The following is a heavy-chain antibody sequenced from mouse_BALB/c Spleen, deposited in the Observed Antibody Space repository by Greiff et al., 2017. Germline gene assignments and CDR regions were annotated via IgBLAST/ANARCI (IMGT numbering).Heavy chain of an antibody. CDR2: INPYNGDT. CDR3: ARTYDGYVYSMDY. V-gene: IGHV1-20*02. J-gene: IGHJ4*01. D-gene: IGHD2-3*01. Sequence: EVQLQQSGPELVKPGASVKISCKASGYSFTGYFMNWVMPSHGQSLEWIGRINPYNGDTFYNQKFKGKATLTVDKSSSTAHMELRSLASEDSAVYYCARTYDGYVYSMDYWGQGTSVTVSS. CDR1: GYSFTGYF.